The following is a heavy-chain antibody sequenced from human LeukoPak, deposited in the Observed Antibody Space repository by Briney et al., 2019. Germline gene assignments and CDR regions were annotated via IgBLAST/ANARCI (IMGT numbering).Heavy chain of an antibody. D-gene: IGHD3-22*01. CDR1: GFTFSSYS. Sequence: PGGSLRLSCAASGFTFSSYSMNWVRQAPGKGLEWVSSISSSSYIYYADSVKGRFTISRDNAKNSLYLQMNSLRAEDTAVYYCAREAEPYYYDSSGYCDYWGQGTLVTVSS. CDR2: ISSSSYI. CDR3: AREAEPYYYDSSGYCDY. J-gene: IGHJ4*02. V-gene: IGHV3-21*01.